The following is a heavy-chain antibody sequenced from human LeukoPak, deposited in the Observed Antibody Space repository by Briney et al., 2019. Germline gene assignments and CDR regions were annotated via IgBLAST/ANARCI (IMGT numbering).Heavy chain of an antibody. V-gene: IGHV5-10-1*01. CDR2: IDPSDSYT. Sequence: GESLLISCKGSGSIFTTFWITWVRQMPGKGLEWMGRIDPSDSYTKYSPSFQGHVTISADKSIHTAYLQWSSLNATDAAMYFCARVYCTTATCDNWFDPWGQGTLVTVSS. J-gene: IGHJ5*02. CDR3: ARVYCTTATCDNWFDP. D-gene: IGHD2-8*01. CDR1: GSIFTTFW.